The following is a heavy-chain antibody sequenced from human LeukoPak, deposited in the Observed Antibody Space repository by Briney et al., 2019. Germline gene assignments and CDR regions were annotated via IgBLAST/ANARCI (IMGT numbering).Heavy chain of an antibody. J-gene: IGHJ4*02. CDR2: IYHSGST. Sequence: SGTLSLTCAVSGVSISSSNWWSGVRQPPGEGLGWIGEIYHSGSTNYNPSLKSRVTISVDKFKNQFSLKLSSVTAADTAVYYCARAYCSGGSCYLVDYWGQGTLVTVSS. CDR1: GVSISSSNW. D-gene: IGHD2-15*01. V-gene: IGHV4-4*02. CDR3: ARAYCSGGSCYLVDY.